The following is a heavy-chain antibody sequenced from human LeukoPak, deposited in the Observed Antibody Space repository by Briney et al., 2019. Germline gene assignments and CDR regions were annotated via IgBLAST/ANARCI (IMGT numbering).Heavy chain of an antibody. CDR1: GYTFTSYG. Sequence: ASVKVSCKASGYTFTSYGISWVRQAPGQGLEWMGWISAYNGNTNYAQKLRGRVTMTTDTSTSTAYMELRSLRSDDTAVYYCARGVLTGTTLSGYYYYMDVWGKGTTVTVSS. CDR3: ARGVLTGTTLSGYYYYMDV. CDR2: ISAYNGNT. J-gene: IGHJ6*03. V-gene: IGHV1-18*01. D-gene: IGHD1-7*01.